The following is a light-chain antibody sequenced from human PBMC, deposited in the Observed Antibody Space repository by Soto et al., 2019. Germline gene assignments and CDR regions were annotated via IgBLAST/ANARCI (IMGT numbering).Light chain of an antibody. CDR2: GAS. CDR1: QSVSSSY. V-gene: IGKV3-20*01. CDR3: QQYGHLQT. Sequence: IGLKKSPGTLSLKPGERATLSCMASQSVSSSYLAWYQQKPGQAPRLLIYGASSRATGIADTFSGSGSGTDFTLTIIRLEPEDFAVYYCQQYGHLQTFGQGTKVDNK. J-gene: IGKJ1*01.